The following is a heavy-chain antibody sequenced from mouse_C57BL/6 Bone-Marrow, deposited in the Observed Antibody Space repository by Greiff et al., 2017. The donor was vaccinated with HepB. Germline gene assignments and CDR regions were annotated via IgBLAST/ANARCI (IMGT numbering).Heavy chain of an antibody. D-gene: IGHD1-1*01. V-gene: IGHV2-5*01. CDR1: GFSLTSYG. J-gene: IGHJ4*01. CDR3: AKNRGYYGSSYDAMDY. Sequence: VQLVESGPGLVQPSQSLSITCTVSGFSLTSYGVHWVRQSPGKGLGWLGVIWRGGSTDYNAAFMSRLSITKDNSKSQVFFKMNSLQADYTAIYYCAKNRGYYGSSYDAMDYWGQGTSVTVSS. CDR2: IWRGGST.